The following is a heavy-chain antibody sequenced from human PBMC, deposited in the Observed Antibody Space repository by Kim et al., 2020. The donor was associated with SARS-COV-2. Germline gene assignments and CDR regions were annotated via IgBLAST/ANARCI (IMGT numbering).Heavy chain of an antibody. CDR2: ISPARIII. CDR1: GFTFSSYS. V-gene: IGHV3-48*04. J-gene: IGHJ6*02. CDR3: VRERDYDNRDYYYYGLDV. Sequence: GGSLRLSCVASGFTFSSYSVHWVRQAPGKGLEWVSYISPARIIIYYADSVKGRFTISRDNSKNSLYLQMDSLRAEDTAVYYCVRERDYDNRDYYYYGLDVWGQGTTVTVS. D-gene: IGHD3-22*01.